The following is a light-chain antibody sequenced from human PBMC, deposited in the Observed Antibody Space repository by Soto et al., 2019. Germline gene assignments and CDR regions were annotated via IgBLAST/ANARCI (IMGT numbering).Light chain of an antibody. CDR3: ASWDDSLSGRYV. Sequence: QSVLTQPPSASGTPGQRVTISCSGNNSNIGSNFVYWYQQFPGTAPKLLIHRNSQRPSGVPDRFSGSKSGTSASLAISGLRSEDDADYYCASWDDSLSGRYVFGSGTKVTV. CDR1: NSNIGSNF. V-gene: IGLV1-47*01. J-gene: IGLJ1*01. CDR2: RNS.